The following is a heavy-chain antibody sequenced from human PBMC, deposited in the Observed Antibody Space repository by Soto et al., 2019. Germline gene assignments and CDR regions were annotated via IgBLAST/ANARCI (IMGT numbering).Heavy chain of an antibody. J-gene: IGHJ6*02. D-gene: IGHD2-2*01. CDR2: IIPLFGTA. Sequence: QVQLVQSGAEVKKPGSSVKVSCKASGGTFSSYAISWVRQAHGQGLEWMGGIIPLFGTADYAQKFQGRVTITADESTSTAYMELCTLRSEDTAVYYWARHVPAAGYYYGMDVWSQGTTVTVSS. V-gene: IGHV1-69*12. CDR3: ARHVPAAGYYYGMDV. CDR1: GGTFSSYA.